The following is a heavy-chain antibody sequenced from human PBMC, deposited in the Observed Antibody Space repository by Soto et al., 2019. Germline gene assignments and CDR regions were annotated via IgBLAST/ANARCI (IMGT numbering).Heavy chain of an antibody. CDR3: AGSGSPELYYYDSSGWYYFDD. D-gene: IGHD3-22*01. V-gene: IGHV4-61*01. CDR2: IYYSGST. Sequence: SETLSLTCTVSGGSVSSGSYYWSWIRQPPGKGLEWIGYIYYSGSTNYNPSLKSRVTISVDTSKNQFSLKLSSVTAADTAVYYCAGSGSPELYYYDSSGWYYFDDWGQGTLVTVSS. J-gene: IGHJ4*02. CDR1: GGSVSSGSYY.